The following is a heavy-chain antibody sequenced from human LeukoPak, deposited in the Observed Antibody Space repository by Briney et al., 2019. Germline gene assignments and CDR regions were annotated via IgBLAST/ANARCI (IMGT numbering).Heavy chain of an antibody. CDR1: GGSISSYY. CDR2: IYYSGST. V-gene: IGHV4-59*01. Sequence: SETLSLTCTVSGGSISSYYWSWIRQPPGKGLEWIGYIYYSGSTNYNPSLKSRVTISVDTSKNQFSLKLSSVTAADTAVYYCARWDYYDSSGYLDYWGQGNLVTVSS. CDR3: ARWDYYDSSGYLDY. J-gene: IGHJ4*02. D-gene: IGHD3-22*01.